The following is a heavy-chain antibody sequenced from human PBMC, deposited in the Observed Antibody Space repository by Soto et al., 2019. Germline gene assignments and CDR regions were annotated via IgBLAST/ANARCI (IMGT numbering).Heavy chain of an antibody. J-gene: IGHJ4*02. CDR1: GLTFNDHW. CDR3: ARGGGGLTDY. Sequence: EVRLVESRGDLVQPGGSLRLSCAASGLTFNDHWMHWVRQAPGKGLLWVSRINNDGSLTNYADSVKGRFTTSRDNARNTLYLQMNSLRADDTAVYYCARGGGGLTDYWGQGTLVTVSS. D-gene: IGHD3-16*01. V-gene: IGHV3-74*01. CDR2: INNDGSLT.